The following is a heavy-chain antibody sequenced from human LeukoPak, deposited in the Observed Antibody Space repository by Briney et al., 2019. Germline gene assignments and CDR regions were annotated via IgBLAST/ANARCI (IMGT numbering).Heavy chain of an antibody. CDR1: GFTFSSYW. V-gene: IGHV3-74*01. CDR2: IDSDGSST. D-gene: IGHD5-12*01. Sequence: PGGSLRLSCAASGFTFSSYWMHWVRQAPGKGLVWVSRIDSDGSSTNYADSVKGRFTISRDNAKNSLYLQMNSLRAEDTALYYCAKDTSGYDGYYYMDVWGKGTTVTISS. J-gene: IGHJ6*03. CDR3: AKDTSGYDGYYYMDV.